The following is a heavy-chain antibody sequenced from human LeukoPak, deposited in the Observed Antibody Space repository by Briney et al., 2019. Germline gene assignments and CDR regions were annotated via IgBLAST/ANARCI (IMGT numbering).Heavy chain of an antibody. D-gene: IGHD2/OR15-2a*01. CDR2: ISGSGGST. CDR3: AKWYTILLGGEAIDY. CDR1: GFTFSSYA. Sequence: GGSLRLSCAASGFTFSSYAMSWVRQAPGKGLEWVSAISGSGGSTYYADSVKGRFTISRDNSKNTLCLQMNSLRAEDTAVYYCAKWYTILLGGEAIDYWGQGTLVTVSS. J-gene: IGHJ4*02. V-gene: IGHV3-23*01.